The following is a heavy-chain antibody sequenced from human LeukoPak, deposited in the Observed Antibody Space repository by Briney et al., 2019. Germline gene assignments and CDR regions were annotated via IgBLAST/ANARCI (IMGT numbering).Heavy chain of an antibody. Sequence: SETLSLTCAVYGGSFSGYYWSWIRQPPGKGLEWIGEINHSGSTNYNPSLKSRVTISVDTSKNQFSLKLSSVTAADTAVYYCARDRGAWNDDGFDYWGQGTLVTVSS. J-gene: IGHJ4*02. CDR1: GGSFSGYY. V-gene: IGHV4-34*01. CDR3: ARDRGAWNDDGFDY. D-gene: IGHD1-1*01. CDR2: INHSGST.